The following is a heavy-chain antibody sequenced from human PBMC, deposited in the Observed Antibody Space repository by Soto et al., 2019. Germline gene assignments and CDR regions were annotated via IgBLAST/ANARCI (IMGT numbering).Heavy chain of an antibody. D-gene: IGHD3-10*01. Sequence: GGSLRLSCAASGFTFSYYPLHWVRRAPGKGLEWVSSISDIRDYIRYADSVKGRFTISRDNAKTSLYPQMNSLTAEDTAVYYCAREGVHNYTEYYFDYWGQGTLVTVSS. CDR2: ISDIRDYI. J-gene: IGHJ4*02. CDR1: GFTFSYYP. V-gene: IGHV3-21*06. CDR3: AREGVHNYTEYYFDY.